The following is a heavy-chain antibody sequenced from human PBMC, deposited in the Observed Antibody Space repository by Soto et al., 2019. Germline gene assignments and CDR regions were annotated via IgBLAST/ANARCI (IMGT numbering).Heavy chain of an antibody. CDR1: RGSINYSNYY. D-gene: IGHD3-10*01. Sequence: PSETLSLTCTVSRGSINYSNYYWGWIRQPPGKGLEWIGSVYSGGNTYYSPSLKSRVTISIDTSKNHFSLKLNSVTAADTAMYYCARHESYGSGGFPVWFDPWGQGTLVTVS. CDR3: ARHESYGSGGFPVWFDP. V-gene: IGHV4-39*01. CDR2: VYSGGNT. J-gene: IGHJ5*02.